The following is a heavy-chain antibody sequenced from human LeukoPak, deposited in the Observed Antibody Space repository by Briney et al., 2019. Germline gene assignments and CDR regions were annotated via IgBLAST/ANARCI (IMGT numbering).Heavy chain of an antibody. Sequence: GGPLRLPCAASVLPFCSCSMICVRRSPGKGREWVSSISSSSSYIYYGDSVRGRFPISREHAKISLYLQINSLKAEDTAVYYCATGASMVRGVISAYGGQGTLVTVSS. CDR2: ISSSSSYI. D-gene: IGHD3-10*01. J-gene: IGHJ4*02. CDR3: ATGASMVRGVISAY. V-gene: IGHV3-21*01. CDR1: VLPFCSCS.